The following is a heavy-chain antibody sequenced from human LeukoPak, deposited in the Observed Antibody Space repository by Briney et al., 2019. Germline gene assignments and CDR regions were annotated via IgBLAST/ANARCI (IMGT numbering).Heavy chain of an antibody. CDR1: GFTFSSYA. CDR2: IKSRIDGETT. D-gene: IGHD6-13*01. V-gene: IGHV3-15*06. CDR3: TTGVATAAHDNY. J-gene: IGHJ4*02. Sequence: PGGSLRLSCAASGFTFSSYAMHWVRQAPGKGLEWVGRIKSRIDGETTHYTAPMKGRFTISRDDSENTLYLQVNSLKTEDTAVYYCTTGVATAAHDNYWGQGTLVTVSS.